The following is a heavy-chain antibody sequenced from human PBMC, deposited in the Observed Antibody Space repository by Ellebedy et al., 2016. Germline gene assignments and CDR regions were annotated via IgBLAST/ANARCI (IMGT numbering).Heavy chain of an antibody. CDR2: ISDIGDRT. D-gene: IGHD1-26*01. CDR3: AKHLEWELHDAFDI. V-gene: IGHV3-23*01. CDR1: GFTFSNYA. Sequence: GESLKISXAASGFTFSNYAMSWVRQAPGKGLEWVSLISDIGDRTKCADSVKGRFTISRDNSKNTLFLQMNSLRAEDTAVYYCAKHLEWELHDAFDIWGRGTTVTVSA. J-gene: IGHJ3*02.